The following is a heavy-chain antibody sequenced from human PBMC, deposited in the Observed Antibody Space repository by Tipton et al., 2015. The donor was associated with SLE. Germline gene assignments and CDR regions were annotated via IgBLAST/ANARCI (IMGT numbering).Heavy chain of an antibody. J-gene: IGHJ4*02. CDR1: GGSFSGYY. Sequence: TLSLTCAVYGGSFSGYYWSWIRQPPGKGLEWIGEINHSGSTNYNPSLKSRVTISVDTSKNQFSLKLSSVTAADTAVCYCASPYGSGSYHDYWGQGTLVTVSS. D-gene: IGHD3-10*01. CDR3: ASPYGSGSYHDY. CDR2: INHSGST. V-gene: IGHV4-34*01.